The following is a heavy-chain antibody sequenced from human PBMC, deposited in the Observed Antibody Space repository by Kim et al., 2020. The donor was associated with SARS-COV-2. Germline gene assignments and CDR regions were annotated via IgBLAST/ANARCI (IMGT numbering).Heavy chain of an antibody. D-gene: IGHD3-10*01. CDR2: ISSSSSYI. J-gene: IGHJ4*02. CDR3: ARDSIWGRGSGSYYNPVKNDY. Sequence: GGSLRLSCAASGFTFSSYSMNWVRQAPGKGLEWVSSISSSSSYIYYADSVKGRFTISRDNAKNSLYLQMNSLRAEDTAVYYCARDSIWGRGSGSYYNPVKNDYWGQGTLVTVSS. V-gene: IGHV3-21*01. CDR1: GFTFSSYS.